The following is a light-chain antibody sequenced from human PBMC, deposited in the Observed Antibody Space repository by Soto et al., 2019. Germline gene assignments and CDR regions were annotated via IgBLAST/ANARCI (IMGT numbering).Light chain of an antibody. V-gene: IGKV3-20*01. J-gene: IGKJ1*01. CDR2: GGV. Sequence: IVLTQSPGTLSLSPGERATLSCRASQSVSSTSLDWYQQKPGQAPRLLIYGGVNRATGTPDRFSGRASGTDFTLTISGLEAEDFGVYYCHHYADSVWTFGQGTTVEIK. CDR1: QSVSSTS. CDR3: HHYADSVWT.